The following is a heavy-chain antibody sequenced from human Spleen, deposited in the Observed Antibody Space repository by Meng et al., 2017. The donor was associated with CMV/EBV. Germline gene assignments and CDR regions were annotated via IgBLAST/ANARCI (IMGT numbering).Heavy chain of an antibody. CDR3: AKDMIFGVGSHYFYTMDV. CDR1: GFIFGDYG. CDR2: INGVGGST. V-gene: IGHV3-20*04. J-gene: IGHJ6*02. Sequence: GESLRLSCAASGFIFGDYGMTWVRQAPGKGLEWVSGINGVGGSTDYADSVRGRFIISRDNAKNSLYLQINSLRVEDTALYYCAKDMIFGVGSHYFYTMDVWGQGTTVTVSS. D-gene: IGHD3-3*01.